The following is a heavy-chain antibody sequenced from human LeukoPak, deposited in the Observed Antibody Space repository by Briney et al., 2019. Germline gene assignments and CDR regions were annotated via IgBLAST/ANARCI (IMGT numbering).Heavy chain of an antibody. CDR2: INPNSGGT. CDR1: GNTFTAYY. J-gene: IGHJ5*02. V-gene: IGHV1-2*06. Sequence: ASVKVSCKASGNTFTAYYIHWVRQAPGQGLELMGRINPNSGGTDYAQNFRGRVTLTRDTSVSTAYMDLTRLTSDDTAVYYCASDQAGSVNSFDPWGQGTLVTVSS. CDR3: ASDQAGSVNSFDP.